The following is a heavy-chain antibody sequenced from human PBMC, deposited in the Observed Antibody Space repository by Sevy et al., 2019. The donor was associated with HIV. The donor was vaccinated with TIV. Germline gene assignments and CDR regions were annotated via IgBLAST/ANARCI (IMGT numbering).Heavy chain of an antibody. J-gene: IGHJ4*02. CDR1: GFTSSSYA. D-gene: IGHD3-3*01. V-gene: IGHV3-23*01. Sequence: GGSLRLSCAASGFTSSSYAMSWVRQAPGKGLEWVSAISGSGGSTYYADSVKGRFTISRDNSKNTLYLQMNSLRAEDTAVYYCAKIGGGYYEPIDYWGQGTLVTISS. CDR3: AKIGGGYYEPIDY. CDR2: ISGSGGST.